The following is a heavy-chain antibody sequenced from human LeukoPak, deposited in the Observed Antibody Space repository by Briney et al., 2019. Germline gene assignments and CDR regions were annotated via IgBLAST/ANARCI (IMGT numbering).Heavy chain of an antibody. CDR3: ARSVAVVTATFGY. V-gene: IGHV3-74*01. CDR2: INSDGSST. J-gene: IGHJ4*02. CDR1: GFTFNSYW. D-gene: IGHD2-15*01. Sequence: GGSLRLSCAASGFTFNSYWMHWVRQGPGKGLVWVSRINSDGSSTSYADSVKGRFTISRDNAKNTLYLQMNSLRAEDTAVYYCARSVAVVTATFGYWGQGTLVTVSS.